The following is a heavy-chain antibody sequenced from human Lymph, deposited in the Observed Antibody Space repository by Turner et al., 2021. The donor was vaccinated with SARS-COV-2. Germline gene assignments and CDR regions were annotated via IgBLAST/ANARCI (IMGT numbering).Heavy chain of an antibody. CDR2: ITPILGKE. J-gene: IGHJ4*02. CDR3: AGAGGGRYFYFDY. V-gene: IGHV1-69*10. Sequence: QVQLVQSGAEVKKPGSSVKVSCKASGGTFSSHAISWVRQAPGQGVKWMEGITPILGKENYEQKFQGRVTITEEKPTSTAEMELGNRRSEDTAVNYGAGAGGGRYFYFDYWGQGTLVTVSS. CDR1: GGTFSSHA. D-gene: IGHD1-26*01.